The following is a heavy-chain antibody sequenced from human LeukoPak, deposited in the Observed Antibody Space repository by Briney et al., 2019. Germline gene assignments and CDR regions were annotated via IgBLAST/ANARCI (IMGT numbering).Heavy chain of an antibody. CDR1: GYRFTNYW. V-gene: IGHV5-51*01. J-gene: IGHJ4*02. Sequence: GESLQISCQGSGYRFTNYWIGWVRQLPGKGLEWMGIIYPGDSDTRYSPSFQGQVTISADKSISTAYLQWSSLKASDTAIYYCARRDSGYTYWGQGTLVTVSS. D-gene: IGHD5-12*01. CDR2: IYPGDSDT. CDR3: ARRDSGYTY.